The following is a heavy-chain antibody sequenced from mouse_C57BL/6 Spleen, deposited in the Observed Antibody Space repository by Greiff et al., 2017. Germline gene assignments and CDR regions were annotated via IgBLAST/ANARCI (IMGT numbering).Heavy chain of an antibody. Sequence: VQLQQSDAELVKPGASVKISCKVSGYTFTDHTIHWMKQRPEQGLEWIGYIYPRDGSTKYNEKFKGKATLTADKSSSTAYMQLNSLTSEDSAVYFCAAYYGSIYYAMDYWGQGTSVTVSS. D-gene: IGHD1-1*01. CDR2: IYPRDGST. J-gene: IGHJ4*01. V-gene: IGHV1-78*01. CDR3: AAYYGSIYYAMDY. CDR1: GYTFTDHT.